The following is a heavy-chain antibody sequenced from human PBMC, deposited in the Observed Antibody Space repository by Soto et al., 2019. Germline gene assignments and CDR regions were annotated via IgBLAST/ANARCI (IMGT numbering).Heavy chain of an antibody. CDR1: GFTLSGYA. CDR2: ISSNGVGT. D-gene: IGHD6-6*01. V-gene: IGHV3-64*01. CDR3: ARRARPDFYYMDV. Sequence: EVQLAESGGGLAQPGGSLRLSCAASGFTLSGYAMDWVRQAPGKGLEYVSGISSNGVGTYYANSVQGRFTISRDNSKNTVYLQIGSLRPEDTAVYYCARRARPDFYYMDVWGKGTTVTVSS. J-gene: IGHJ6*03.